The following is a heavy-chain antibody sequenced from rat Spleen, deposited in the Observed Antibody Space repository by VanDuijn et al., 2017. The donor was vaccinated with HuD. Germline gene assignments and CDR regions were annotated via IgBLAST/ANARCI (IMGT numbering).Heavy chain of an antibody. CDR3: AREDYDGYSFDY. CDR2: IWSTGGT. CDR1: GFSLTSYN. J-gene: IGHJ2*01. V-gene: IGHV2-41*01. D-gene: IGHD1-12*03. Sequence: QVQLRESGPGLVQPSETLSLTCTVSGFSLTSYNVDWVRQPPGKGLEWMGVIWSTGGTWYNSALKSRLSISKDTSKSQVFLKMSSLKTEDTATYYCAREDYDGYSFDYWGQGVMVTVSS.